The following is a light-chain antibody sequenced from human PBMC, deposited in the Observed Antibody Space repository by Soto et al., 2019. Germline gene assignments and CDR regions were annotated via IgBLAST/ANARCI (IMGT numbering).Light chain of an antibody. V-gene: IGKV3-20*01. CDR2: GAS. J-gene: IGKJ1*01. CDR1: QSVSSSY. CDR3: QQYGSSPRT. Sequence: EIVLTQSPGTLSLSPGERATLSCRAIQSVSSSYLAWYQHKPGQAHRLLIYGASSRATSIPDRFSGSGSGTDFTLTISRLEPEDFAVYYCQQYGSSPRTFGQGPKVEIK.